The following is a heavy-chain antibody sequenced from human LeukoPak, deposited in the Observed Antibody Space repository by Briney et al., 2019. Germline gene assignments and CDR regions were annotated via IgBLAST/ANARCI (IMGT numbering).Heavy chain of an antibody. CDR3: ARGPRTITLLRGYSYGFFDY. CDR2: INHSGST. Sequence: PSETLSLTCAVYGGSFSGYYWSWIRQPPGKGLEWIGEINHSGSTNYNPSLKSRVTISVDTSKNRFSLKLSSVTAADTAVYYCARGPRTITLLRGYSYGFFDYWGQGTLVTVSS. CDR1: GGSFSGYY. D-gene: IGHD5-18*01. V-gene: IGHV4-34*01. J-gene: IGHJ4*02.